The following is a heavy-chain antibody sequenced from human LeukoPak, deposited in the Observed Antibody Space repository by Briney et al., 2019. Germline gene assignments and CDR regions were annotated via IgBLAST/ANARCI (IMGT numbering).Heavy chain of an antibody. V-gene: IGHV3-21*01. CDR3: ARELSSSWHLVYYYYGMDV. Sequence: PGRSLRLSCAASGFTFSSYSMNWVRQAPGKGLEWVSSISSSSSYIYYADSVKGRFTISRDNAKNSLYLQMNSLRAEDTAVYYCARELSSSWHLVYYYYGMDVWGQGTTVTVSS. CDR2: ISSSSSYI. J-gene: IGHJ6*02. D-gene: IGHD6-13*01. CDR1: GFTFSSYS.